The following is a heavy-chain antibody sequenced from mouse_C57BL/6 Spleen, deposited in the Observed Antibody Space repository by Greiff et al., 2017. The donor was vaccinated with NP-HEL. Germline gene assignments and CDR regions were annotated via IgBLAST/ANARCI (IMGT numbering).Heavy chain of an antibody. Sequence: VQLQQSGAELVRPGASVKLSCTASGFNIKDDYMHWVKQRPEQGLEWIGWIDPENGDTEYASKFQGKATITADTSSNTVYLQLSSLTSEDTAVYYCSYGNWFDYWGQGTTLTVSS. D-gene: IGHD2-1*01. V-gene: IGHV14-4*01. CDR2: IDPENGDT. CDR1: GFNIKDDY. CDR3: SYGNWFDY. J-gene: IGHJ2*01.